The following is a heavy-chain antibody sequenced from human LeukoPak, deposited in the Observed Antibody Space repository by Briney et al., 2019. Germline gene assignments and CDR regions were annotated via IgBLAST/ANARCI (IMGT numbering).Heavy chain of an antibody. Sequence: GGSLRLSCAASGFTFSSYGMSWVRQAPGKGLEWVSAISGSGGSTYYADSVKGRFTISRDNSKNTLYLQMNSLRAKDTAVYYCARAPSSSNLLVFDYWGQGTLVTVSS. CDR2: ISGSGGST. V-gene: IGHV3-23*01. CDR3: ARAPSSSNLLVFDY. D-gene: IGHD6-13*01. CDR1: GFTFSSYG. J-gene: IGHJ4*02.